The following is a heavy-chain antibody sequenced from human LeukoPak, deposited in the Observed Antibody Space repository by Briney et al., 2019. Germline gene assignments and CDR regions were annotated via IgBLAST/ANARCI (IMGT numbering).Heavy chain of an antibody. D-gene: IGHD6-13*01. Sequence: GASVKVSCKASGYTFTSYAMNWVRQAPGQGLEWMGWINTNTGNPTYAQGFTGRFVYSLDISVSTAYLQISSLKAEDTAVYYCARDNYGAEEGIGSSLVWLDPWGQGTLVTVSS. J-gene: IGHJ5*02. V-gene: IGHV7-4-1*02. CDR2: INTNTGNP. CDR3: ARDNYGAEEGIGSSLVWLDP. CDR1: GYTFTSYA.